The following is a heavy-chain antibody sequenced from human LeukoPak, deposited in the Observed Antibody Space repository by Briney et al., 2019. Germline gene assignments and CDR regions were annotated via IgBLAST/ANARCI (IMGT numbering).Heavy chain of an antibody. CDR3: ARLTYDTSVYYYYYFYMDV. D-gene: IGHD3-22*01. CDR2: ISTYNGDT. V-gene: IGHV1-18*01. Sequence: GESLQIPCKASGYTFTNYGISWVGQAPGQGVEWMGWISTYNGDTTYAQKLQGRVTMTTDTSTSTAYMELRSLRSDDTAVYYCARLTYDTSVYYYYYFYMDVGGKGTTVTISS. J-gene: IGHJ6*03. CDR1: GYTFTNYG.